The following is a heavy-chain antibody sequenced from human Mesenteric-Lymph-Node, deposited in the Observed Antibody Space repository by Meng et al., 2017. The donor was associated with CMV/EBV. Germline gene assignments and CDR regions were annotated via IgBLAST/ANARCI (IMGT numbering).Heavy chain of an antibody. V-gene: IGHV1-69*05. Sequence: GGTFSTYAISWVRQAPGQGLEWMGGIIPIFGAPNYAKKCQDRVTFTTDESTSTAYMELSSLRSADTAVYYCARDGRLSLGEFGTTDYWGQGTLVTVSS. J-gene: IGHJ4*02. D-gene: IGHD3-16*01. CDR3: ARDGRLSLGEFGTTDY. CDR1: GGTFSTYA. CDR2: IIPIFGAP.